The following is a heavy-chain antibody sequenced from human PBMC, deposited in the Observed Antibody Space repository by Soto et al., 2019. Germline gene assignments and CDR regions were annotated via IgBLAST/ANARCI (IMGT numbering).Heavy chain of an antibody. J-gene: IGHJ6*02. CDR3: ARERFLEWLLGDYYYGMDV. CDR2: IYYSGST. Sequence: SETLSLTCTFSACSISSGGYYWSWIRQHPGKGLEWIGYIYYSGSTYYNPSLKRRVTISVDTSKNQFSLKLSSVTAADTAVYYCARERFLEWLLGDYYYGMDVWGQGTTVTV. V-gene: IGHV4-31*03. D-gene: IGHD3-3*01. CDR1: ACSISSGGYY.